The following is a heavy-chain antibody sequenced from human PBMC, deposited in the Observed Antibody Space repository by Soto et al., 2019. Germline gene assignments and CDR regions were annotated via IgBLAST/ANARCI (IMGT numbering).Heavy chain of an antibody. CDR2: ISADNGNT. V-gene: IGHV1-18*01. D-gene: IGHD2-15*01. CDR3: ARDWYCSGGRCYNCFDP. J-gene: IGHJ5*02. CDR1: GYTFTSYG. Sequence: ASVKFSCKASGYTFTSYGISWVRQAPGQGLEWMGWISADNGNTNYAQKLQGRVTMTTDTSTSTAYMELRSLRSDDTAVYYCARDWYCSGGRCYNCFDPWGQGTLVTVSS.